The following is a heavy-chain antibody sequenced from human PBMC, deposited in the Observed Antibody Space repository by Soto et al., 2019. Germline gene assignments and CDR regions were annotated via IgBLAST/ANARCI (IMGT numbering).Heavy chain of an antibody. D-gene: IGHD2-15*01. J-gene: IGHJ4*02. Sequence: EVQLVESGGGLVQAGGSLRLSCAASGFTFSNLEMNWVRQAPGKGLEWVSYITSRGDTQYYADSVKGRFTISRDNAKNSLFLEMKSLRPEDTAVYYCATTLPYCRNDVCHRDWGQGTLVTVSS. CDR2: ITSRGDTQ. CDR3: ATTLPYCRNDVCHRD. V-gene: IGHV3-48*03. CDR1: GFTFSNLE.